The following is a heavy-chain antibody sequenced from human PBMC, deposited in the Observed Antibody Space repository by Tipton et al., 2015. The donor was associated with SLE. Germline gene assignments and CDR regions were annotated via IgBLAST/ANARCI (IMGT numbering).Heavy chain of an antibody. D-gene: IGHD3-10*01. J-gene: IGHJ6*02. CDR2: IYYSGST. CDR1: GGSISSSSYY. V-gene: IGHV4-39*07. CDR3: ARRAMVQGVGDNGMDV. Sequence: TLSLTCTVSGGSISSSSYYWGWIRQPPGKGLEWIGSIYYSGSTYYNPSLKSRVTISGDMSKNQFSLKLSSVTAADTAMYYCARRAMVQGVGDNGMDVWGQGTTVTVSS.